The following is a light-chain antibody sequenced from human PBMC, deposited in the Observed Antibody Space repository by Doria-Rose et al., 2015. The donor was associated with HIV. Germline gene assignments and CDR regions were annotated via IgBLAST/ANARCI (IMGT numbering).Light chain of an antibody. CDR1: QNFSSTY. CDR2: DGS. V-gene: IGKV3-20*01. Sequence: TQSPGTLSLSPGERATLSCRASQNFSSTYLAWYQQTPGQAPSLLIYDGSTRATGIPDRFSASGSGTDFTLTINRLEPEDFALYYCHQYGTSWTFGQGTKVEI. J-gene: IGKJ1*01. CDR3: HQYGTSWT.